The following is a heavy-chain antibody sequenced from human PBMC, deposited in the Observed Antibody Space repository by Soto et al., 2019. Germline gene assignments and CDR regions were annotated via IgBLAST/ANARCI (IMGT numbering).Heavy chain of an antibody. CDR1: GGSFSGYY. Sequence: KASETLSLTCAVYGGSFSGYYWSWIRQPPGKGLEWIGEINHSGSTNYNPSLKSRVTISVDTSKNQFSLRLSSVTAADTAVYYCARGSKSKDAFDIWGKGTRFTVSS. V-gene: IGHV4-34*01. J-gene: IGHJ3*02. CDR3: ARGSKSKDAFDI. CDR2: INHSGST.